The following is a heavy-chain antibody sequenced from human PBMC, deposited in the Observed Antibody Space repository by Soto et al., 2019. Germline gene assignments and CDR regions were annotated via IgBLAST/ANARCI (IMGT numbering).Heavy chain of an antibody. Sequence: SETLSLTCTVSGGSISRYYWSWVRQPPGKGLKWIGYIYYSGSTNYNPSLKSRVTISVDTSKNRFSLKLSSVTAADTAVYYCARGVDSSGFYYDYWGQGTLVTVSS. J-gene: IGHJ4*02. CDR3: ARGVDSSGFYYDY. CDR1: GGSISRYY. D-gene: IGHD3-22*01. V-gene: IGHV4-59*01. CDR2: IYYSGST.